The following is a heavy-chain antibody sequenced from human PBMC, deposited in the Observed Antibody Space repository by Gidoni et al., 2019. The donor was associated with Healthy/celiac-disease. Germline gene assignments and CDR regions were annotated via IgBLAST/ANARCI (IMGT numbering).Heavy chain of an antibody. Sequence: QVQLQESGPGLVKPSQTLSLTSTVSGGSIRRGRYYWSWIRQHPGKGLEWIGYIYYSGSTYYNPSLKSRVTISVDTSKNQFSLKLSSVTAADTAVYYCARGKLDYGDSPQRKYFQHWGQGTLVTVSS. D-gene: IGHD4-17*01. CDR1: GGSIRRGRYY. V-gene: IGHV4-31*03. CDR2: IYYSGST. J-gene: IGHJ1*01. CDR3: ARGKLDYGDSPQRKYFQH.